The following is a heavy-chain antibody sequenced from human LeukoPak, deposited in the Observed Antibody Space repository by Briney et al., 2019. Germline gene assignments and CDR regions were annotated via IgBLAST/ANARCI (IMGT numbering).Heavy chain of an antibody. D-gene: IGHD3-16*02. CDR1: GFTFSTYW. CDR3: AKDQEGLRLGELSTPDY. J-gene: IGHJ4*02. CDR2: MKQDGSEN. Sequence: GGSLRLSCAASGFTFSTYWMTWVRQAPGKGLEWVANMKQDGSENYYVDSVKGRFTISRDNAKNSLYLQMNSLRAEDTAVYYCAKDQEGLRLGELSTPDYWGQGTLVTVSS. V-gene: IGHV3-7*01.